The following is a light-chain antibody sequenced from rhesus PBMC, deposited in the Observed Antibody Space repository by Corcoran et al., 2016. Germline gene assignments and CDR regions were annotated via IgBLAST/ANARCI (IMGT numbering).Light chain of an antibody. CDR1: QSISSW. CDR3: QQYSSSPPT. CDR2: KSS. Sequence: DIQMTQSPSSLSASVGDTVTITCRASQSISSWLDWYQQKPGKAPKLLIYKSSSLQSGVPSRFSGSGSGTYFTLPIRSLQSEDFATYYCQQYSSSPPTFGQGTKVEIK. V-gene: IGKV1-22*01. J-gene: IGKJ1*01.